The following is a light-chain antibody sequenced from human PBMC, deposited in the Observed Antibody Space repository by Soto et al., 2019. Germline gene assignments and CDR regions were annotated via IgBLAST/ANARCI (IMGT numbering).Light chain of an antibody. CDR1: QTISNN. J-gene: IGKJ1*01. Sequence: EIVMTQSPATLSVSPGERATLSCGASQTISNNLAWYQQKPGQAPRLLIYDGSNRATGIPARFSGSGSGTEFTLIISSLQSEDSAVYYCQQYNSWLWTLGQGTKVDIK. CDR2: DGS. CDR3: QQYNSWLWT. V-gene: IGKV3D-15*01.